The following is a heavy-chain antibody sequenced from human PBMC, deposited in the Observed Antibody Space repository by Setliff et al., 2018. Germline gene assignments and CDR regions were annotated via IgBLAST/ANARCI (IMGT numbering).Heavy chain of an antibody. CDR2: ISAYTGNT. V-gene: IGHV1-18*01. J-gene: IGHJ4*02. D-gene: IGHD2-2*01. CDR1: GYTFTTYG. Sequence: ASVKVSCKASGYTFTTYGIAWVRQAPGQGLEWMGWISAYTGNTNYAPKLQGRVTMTTDASTSKAYMELSGLTSDDTAVYYCARLVRYCTRTSCQRTPGDDFWGLGTLVTVSS. CDR3: ARLVRYCTRTSCQRTPGDDF.